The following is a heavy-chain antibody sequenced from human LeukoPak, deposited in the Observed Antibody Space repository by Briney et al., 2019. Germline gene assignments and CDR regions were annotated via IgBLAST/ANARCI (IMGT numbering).Heavy chain of an antibody. V-gene: IGHV1-8*01. J-gene: IGHJ3*02. Sequence: ASVKVSCKASGYTFTSYDINWVRQATGQGLEWMGWMNPNSGNTGYAQKFQGRVIMTRNTSISTAYMELSSLRSEDTAVYYCARDSSGLFNAFDIWGQGTMVTVSS. CDR1: GYTFTSYD. CDR2: MNPNSGNT. D-gene: IGHD3-3*01. CDR3: ARDSSGLFNAFDI.